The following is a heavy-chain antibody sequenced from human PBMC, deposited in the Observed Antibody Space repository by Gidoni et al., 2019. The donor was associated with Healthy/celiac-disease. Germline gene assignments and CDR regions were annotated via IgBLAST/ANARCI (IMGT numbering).Heavy chain of an antibody. CDR2: MNPNSGNT. D-gene: IGHD2-2*01. Sequence: QVQLVQSGAEVKKPGASVKVSCKASGYTFTSYDINWVRQAPGQGLEWMGWMNPNSGNTGYAQKFQGRVTMTRNTSISTVYMELSSLRSEDTAVYYCARGDIVVVPAAPAVYYGMDVWGQGTTVTVSS. CDR1: GYTFTSYD. J-gene: IGHJ6*02. V-gene: IGHV1-8*01. CDR3: ARGDIVVVPAAPAVYYGMDV.